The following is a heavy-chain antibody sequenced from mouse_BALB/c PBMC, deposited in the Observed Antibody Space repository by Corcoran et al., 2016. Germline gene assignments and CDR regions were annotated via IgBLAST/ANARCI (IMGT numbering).Heavy chain of an antibody. D-gene: IGHD4-1*01. J-gene: IGHJ4*01. CDR2: ISCYNGAT. V-gene: IGHV1S34*01. CDR1: GYSFTGYY. CDR3: ARWGNQLTGTRRAMDY. Sequence: LVKTGASVKISCKASGYSFTGYYMHWVKQSHGKSLEWIGYISCYNGATSYNQKFKGKATFTVDTSSSTAYMQFNSLTSEDSAVYYCARWGNQLTGTRRAMDYWGQGTSVTVSS.